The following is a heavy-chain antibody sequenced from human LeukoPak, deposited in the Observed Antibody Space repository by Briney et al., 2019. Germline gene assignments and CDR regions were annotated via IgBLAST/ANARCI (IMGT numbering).Heavy chain of an antibody. J-gene: IGHJ6*02. CDR1: GYTFSNYA. CDR3: VRLPQSGWYDNYYYYGMDV. Sequence: ASVKVSCTASGYTFSNYAMNWVRQAPGQGLEWMGWISAYNGNTNYAQKLQGRVTMTTDTSTSTAYMELRSLRSDDTAVYYCVRLPQSGWYDNYYYYGMDVWGQGTTVTVSS. V-gene: IGHV1-18*01. CDR2: ISAYNGNT. D-gene: IGHD6-19*01.